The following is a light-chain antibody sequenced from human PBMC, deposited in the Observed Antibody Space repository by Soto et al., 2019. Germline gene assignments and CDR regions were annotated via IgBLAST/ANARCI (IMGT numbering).Light chain of an antibody. J-gene: IGKJ1*01. CDR3: QQYGSSPPWT. CDR1: QSVSSN. Sequence: EIVMTQSPATLSFSPGERATVSCRASQSVSSNLAWYQQKPGQAPRLPIYGASNRATGIPDRFSGSGSGTDFTLTISRLEPEDFAVYYCQQYGSSPPWTFGQGTKVDIK. V-gene: IGKV3-20*01. CDR2: GAS.